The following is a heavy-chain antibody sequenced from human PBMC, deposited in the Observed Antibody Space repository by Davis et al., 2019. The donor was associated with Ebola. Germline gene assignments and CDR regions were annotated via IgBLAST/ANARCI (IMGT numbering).Heavy chain of an antibody. V-gene: IGHV1-8*02. CDR1: GYTFTSYG. CDR2: MNPNSGNT. J-gene: IGHJ6*04. Sequence: ASVKVSCKASGYTFTSYGISWVRQAPGQGLEWMGWMNPNSGNTGYAQKFQGRVTMTRNTSISTAYMELSSLRSEDTAVYYCARGSTVAGTWVYYYYGMDVWGKGTTVTVSS. CDR3: ARGSTVAGTWVYYYYGMDV. D-gene: IGHD6-19*01.